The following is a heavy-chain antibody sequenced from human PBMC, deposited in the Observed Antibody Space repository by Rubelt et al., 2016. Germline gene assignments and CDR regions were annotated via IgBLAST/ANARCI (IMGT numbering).Heavy chain of an antibody. Sequence: QVQLQQWGAGLLKPSETLSLTCAVYGGSFSGYYWSWIRQPPGKGLEWIGEINHSGSTNYNPSLKRRVTSSVETSRNRFALKLRFVTAADTAGYYCARSGYCSGGSCLNWFDPWGQGTLVTVSS. CDR1: GGSFSGYY. D-gene: IGHD2-15*01. CDR3: ARSGYCSGGSCLNWFDP. CDR2: INHSGST. V-gene: IGHV4-34*01. J-gene: IGHJ5*02.